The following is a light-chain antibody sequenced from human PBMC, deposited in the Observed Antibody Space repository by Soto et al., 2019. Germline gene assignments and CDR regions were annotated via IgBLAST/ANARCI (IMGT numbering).Light chain of an antibody. CDR1: SSNIGNNY. J-gene: IGLJ1*01. CDR2: DYN. Sequence: QSVLTQPPSVSAAPGQKVTISCSGSSSNIGNNYVSRYQQLPGTAPKLLIYDYNKRPSGIPDRFSGSKSGTSATLGITVLQTEDEADYYCGTWDSSLSVDVVGTGTKVTVL. V-gene: IGLV1-51*01. CDR3: GTWDSSLSVDV.